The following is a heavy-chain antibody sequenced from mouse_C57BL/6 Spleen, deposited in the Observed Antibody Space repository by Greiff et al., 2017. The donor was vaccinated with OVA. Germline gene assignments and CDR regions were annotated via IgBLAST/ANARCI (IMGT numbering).Heavy chain of an antibody. CDR2: IYPGDGDT. CDR1: GYAFSSYW. Sequence: QVHVKQSGAELVKPGASVKISCKASGYAFSSYWMNWVKQRPGKGLEWIGQIYPGDGDTNYNGKFKGKATLTADKSSSTAYMQLSSLTSEDSAVYFCARSGAIYDGYYMDYWGQGTTLTVSS. D-gene: IGHD2-3*01. J-gene: IGHJ2*01. V-gene: IGHV1-80*01. CDR3: ARSGAIYDGYYMDY.